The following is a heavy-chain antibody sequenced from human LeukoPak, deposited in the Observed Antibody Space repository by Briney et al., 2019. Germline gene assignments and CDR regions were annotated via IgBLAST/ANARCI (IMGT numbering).Heavy chain of an antibody. CDR2: IYYSGST. J-gene: IGHJ2*01. CDR1: GGSISSYY. Sequence: KTSETLSLTCTVSGGSISSYYWSWIRQPPGKGLEWIGYIYYSGSTNYNASLKGRATTSVATSKNQFSLKLSSVTAADTAVYYCARQSCSGGSCYPRPYWYFDLWGRGTLVTVSS. D-gene: IGHD2-15*01. CDR3: ARQSCSGGSCYPRPYWYFDL. V-gene: IGHV4-59*08.